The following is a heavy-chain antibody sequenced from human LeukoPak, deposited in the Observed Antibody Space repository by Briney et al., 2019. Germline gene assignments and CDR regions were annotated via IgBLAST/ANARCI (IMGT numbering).Heavy chain of an antibody. V-gene: IGHV3-20*04. CDR3: ARDGLVDTPMGAGY. CDR2: INWNGGST. J-gene: IGHJ4*02. Sequence: GSLRLSCAASGFTFDDYNMSWVRQAPGKGLEWVSGINWNGGSTGYADSVKGRFTISRDNAKNSLYLQMNSLRAEDTALYYCARDGLVDTPMGAGYWGQGTLVTVSS. CDR1: GFTFDDYN. D-gene: IGHD5-18*01.